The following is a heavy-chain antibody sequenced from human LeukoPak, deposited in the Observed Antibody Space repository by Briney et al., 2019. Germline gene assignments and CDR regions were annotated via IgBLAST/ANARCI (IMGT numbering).Heavy chain of an antibody. D-gene: IGHD5-18*01. CDR1: GYTFSTYW. CDR2: IYPGDCGT. CDR3: ARQRIGDSYGYVYYYYYMDV. V-gene: IGHV5-51*01. J-gene: IGHJ6*03. Sequence: GEALKISFQGSGYTFSTYWIGWVRPMPGKGLEGMGIIYPGDCGTRYSPSFQGQVTISADNSISTSYLQWNSLKASDTAMYYCARQRIGDSYGYVYYYYYMDVWGKGTTVTVSS.